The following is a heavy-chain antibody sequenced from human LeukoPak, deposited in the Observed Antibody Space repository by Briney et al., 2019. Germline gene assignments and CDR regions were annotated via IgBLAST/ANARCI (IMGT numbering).Heavy chain of an antibody. J-gene: IGHJ4*01. Sequence: GAPVKVSCKASGYTFSGYAIHWVRQAPGQRFEWMGWINAGNGHTKYSQNFQGRVTITRDSSANIAYMELSSLGSEDTAVYYCARVISDCANFNCFKGYFDYWGQGTPVTVSS. V-gene: IGHV1-3*01. D-gene: IGHD5/OR15-5a*01. CDR2: INAGNGHT. CDR3: ARVISDCANFNCFKGYFDY. CDR1: GYTFSGYA.